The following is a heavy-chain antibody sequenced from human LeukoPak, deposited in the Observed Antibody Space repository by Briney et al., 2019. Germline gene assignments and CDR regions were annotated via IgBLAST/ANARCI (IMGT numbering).Heavy chain of an antibody. D-gene: IGHD2-2*02. CDR1: GYTITSYD. CDR3: ARLGGYQLLDRFGYWYFDL. V-gene: IGHV1-8*01. CDR2: MNPNSGNT. J-gene: IGHJ2*01. Sequence: GASVKVSCKASGYTITSYDINWVRQATGQGLEWMGWMNPNSGNTGYAQKFQGRVTMTRNTSISTAYMELSSLRSEDTAVYYCARLGGYQLLDRFGYWYFDLWGRGTLVTVSS.